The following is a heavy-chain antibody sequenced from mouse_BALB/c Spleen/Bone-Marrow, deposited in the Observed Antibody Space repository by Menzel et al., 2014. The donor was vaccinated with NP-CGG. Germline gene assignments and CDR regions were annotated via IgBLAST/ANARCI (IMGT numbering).Heavy chain of an antibody. Sequence: VQLQQSGAELVRPGASVALSCKASGYTFTDYEMHWVKQTPVHGLEWIGAIDPETGGTAYNQKFKGKATLTADKSSSTAYMELRSLTSEDSAVYYCTRSLYGNYVMDFWGQGTSVIVSS. CDR1: GYTFTDYE. J-gene: IGHJ4*01. CDR3: TRSLYGNYVMDF. V-gene: IGHV1-15*01. CDR2: IDPETGGT. D-gene: IGHD2-1*01.